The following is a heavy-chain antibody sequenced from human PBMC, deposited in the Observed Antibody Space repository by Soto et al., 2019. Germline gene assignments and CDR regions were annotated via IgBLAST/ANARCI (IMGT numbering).Heavy chain of an antibody. Sequence: QVQLVQSGAEVKKPGASVRVSCRASGYTFTSYGITWVRQAPGQGLAWMGWINTHNGNTNYAEQVQGRVTMTTEPSTRTDYMELRSLRPDDTAVYYCASFVWLSACFDPWGQGTLVTVSS. CDR3: ASFVWLSACFDP. CDR2: INTHNGNT. J-gene: IGHJ5*02. D-gene: IGHD3-9*01. V-gene: IGHV1-18*01. CDR1: GYTFTSYG.